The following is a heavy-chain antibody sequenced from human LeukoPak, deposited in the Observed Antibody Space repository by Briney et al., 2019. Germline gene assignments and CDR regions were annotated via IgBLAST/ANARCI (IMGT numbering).Heavy chain of an antibody. CDR2: IYYSGST. J-gene: IGHJ5*02. Sequence: SETLSLTCTVSGDSISSTNYYWGWIRQPPGKGLEWIGSIYYSGSTYYNPSLESRVTISVDTSKNQFSLKLSSVSAADTAVYYCARDRYYYASSGYYAWFDPWGQGTLVTVSS. CDR3: ARDRYYYASSGYYAWFDP. V-gene: IGHV4-39*07. CDR1: GDSISSTNYY. D-gene: IGHD3-22*01.